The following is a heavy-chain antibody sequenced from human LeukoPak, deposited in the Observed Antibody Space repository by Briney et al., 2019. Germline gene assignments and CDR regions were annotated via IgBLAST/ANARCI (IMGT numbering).Heavy chain of an antibody. CDR2: IKQDGSEK. V-gene: IGHV3-7*01. CDR1: RLTFSSCL. J-gene: IGHJ4*02. D-gene: IGHD4-17*01. CDR3: ARVNGDYLWYFDY. Sequence: GGSLRLSCAASRLTFSSCLMNWVRQAPGKGLEWVANIKQDGSEKYYVDSVKGRFTISRDNAKNSLYLQMNSLRAEDTAVYYCARVNGDYLWYFDYWGQGTLVTVSS.